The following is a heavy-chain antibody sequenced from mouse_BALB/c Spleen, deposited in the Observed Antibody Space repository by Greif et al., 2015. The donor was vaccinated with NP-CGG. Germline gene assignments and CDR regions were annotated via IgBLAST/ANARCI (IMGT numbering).Heavy chain of an antibody. CDR1: GFTFTDYY. Sequence: EVNVVESGGGLVQPGGSLRLSCATSGFTFTDYYMSWVRQPPGKALEWLGFIRNKANGYTTEYSASVKGRFTISRDNSQSILYLQMNTLRAEDSATYYCARKGWVLGYAMDYWGQGTSVTVSS. J-gene: IGHJ4*01. V-gene: IGHV7-3*02. CDR2: IRNKANGYTT. CDR3: ARKGWVLGYAMDY. D-gene: IGHD2-3*01.